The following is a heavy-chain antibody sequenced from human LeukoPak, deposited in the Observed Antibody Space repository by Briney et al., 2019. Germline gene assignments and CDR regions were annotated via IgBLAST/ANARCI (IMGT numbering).Heavy chain of an antibody. CDR2: ISSSSSSI. D-gene: IGHD6-19*01. J-gene: IGHJ4*02. CDR3: ARAVAADPGGY. Sequence: GGSLRLSCAASGFTFSDYYMCCIRQAPAKERVWVSYISSSSSSIYYADSVKSRVTISIDNAKNSLYLQMNSLTAEDTAVYYWARAVAADPGGYWGQGTLVTVSS. CDR1: GFTFSDYY. V-gene: IGHV3-11*04.